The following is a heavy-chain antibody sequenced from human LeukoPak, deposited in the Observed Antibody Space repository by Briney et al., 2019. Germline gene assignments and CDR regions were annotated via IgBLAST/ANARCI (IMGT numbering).Heavy chain of an antibody. CDR3: AKDQAPRAARVIYFDY. CDR2: ISWNSGSI. J-gene: IGHJ4*02. CDR1: GFTFDDYA. V-gene: IGHV3-9*01. Sequence: GRSLRLSCAASGFTFDDYAMHWVRQAPGKGLEWVSGISWNSGSIGYADSVKGRFTISRDNAKNSLYLQMNSLRAEDTAVYYCAKDQAPRAARVIYFDYWGQGNLVTVSS. D-gene: IGHD2-15*01.